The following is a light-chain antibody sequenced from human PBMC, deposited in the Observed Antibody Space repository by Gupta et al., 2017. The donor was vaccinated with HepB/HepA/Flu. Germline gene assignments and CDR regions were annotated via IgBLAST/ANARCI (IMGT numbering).Light chain of an antibody. V-gene: IGKV1-12*01. J-gene: IGKJ1*01. CDR3: QQANNFPMT. CDR2: AAS. Sequence: DIQMTQSPSSVSASVGDSVTIGCRASQDIVSWLAWYQQKPGEAPKLLIYAASSLRPGVSPRFNGRGSGTHFTLTINNLQPDDFATYYCQQANNFPMTCGHGTKVEI. CDR1: QDIVSW.